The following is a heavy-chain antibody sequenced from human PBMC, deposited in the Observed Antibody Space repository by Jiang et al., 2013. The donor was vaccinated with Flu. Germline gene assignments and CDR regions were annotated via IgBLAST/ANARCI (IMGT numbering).Heavy chain of an antibody. D-gene: IGHD4-23*01. CDR1: GYTFTSYD. Sequence: GAEVKKPGASVKVSCKASGYTFTSYDINWVRQATGQGLEWMGWMNPNSGNTGYAQKFQGRVTMTRNTSISTAYMELSSLRSEDTAVYYCARGATRLRWANVVPTPWGQGTPGPPSP. J-gene: IGHJ5*02. V-gene: IGHV1-8*01. CDR3: ARGATRLRWANVVPTP. CDR2: MNPNSGNT.